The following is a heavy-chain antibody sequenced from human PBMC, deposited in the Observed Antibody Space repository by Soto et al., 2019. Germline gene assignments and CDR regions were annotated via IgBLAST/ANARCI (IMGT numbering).Heavy chain of an antibody. D-gene: IGHD5-12*01. CDR2: IYYSGST. Sequence: SGTLSLTCTVSGGSISSYYWTWIRQPPGKGLEWIGYIYYSGSTNYNPSLKSRVTISVDTSKNQFSLKLSSVTAADTAVYYCARYGIGYSRYTWGQGTLVTVSS. J-gene: IGHJ5*02. V-gene: IGHV4-59*01. CDR3: ARYGIGYSRYT. CDR1: GGSISSYY.